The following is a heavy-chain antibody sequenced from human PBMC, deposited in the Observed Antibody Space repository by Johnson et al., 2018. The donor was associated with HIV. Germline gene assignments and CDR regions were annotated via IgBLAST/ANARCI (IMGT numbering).Heavy chain of an antibody. CDR2: INWNGGST. Sequence: VQLVESGGGVVRPVGSLRLSCAASGFTFDDYGMSWVRQAPGKGLEWVSGINWNGGSTGSADSVKGRFTISRDNAKNSLYLQMNSLRAEDTALYYCARDPTIAWDLKGDAFDIWGQGTMVTVSS. D-gene: IGHD1-26*01. CDR3: ARDPTIAWDLKGDAFDI. J-gene: IGHJ3*02. CDR1: GFTFDDYG. V-gene: IGHV3-20*04.